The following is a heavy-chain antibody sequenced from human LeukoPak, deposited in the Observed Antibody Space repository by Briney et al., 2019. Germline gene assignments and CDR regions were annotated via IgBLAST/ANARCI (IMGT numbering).Heavy chain of an antibody. J-gene: IGHJ4*02. CDR1: GYTFTGYY. CDR3: ARDPSGWVALDY. Sequence: GASVKVSCKASGYTFTGYYMHWVRQAPGQGLEWMGRINPNSGGTNYAQKFQGRVTMTRDTSISTAYMELSSLRSEDTAVYYCARDPSGWVALDYWGQGTLVTVSS. D-gene: IGHD6-19*01. V-gene: IGHV1-2*06. CDR2: INPNSGGT.